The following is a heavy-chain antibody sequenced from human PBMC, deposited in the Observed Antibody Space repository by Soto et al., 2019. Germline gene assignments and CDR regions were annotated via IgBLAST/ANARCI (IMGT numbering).Heavy chain of an antibody. CDR2: ISYDGSNK. V-gene: IGHV3-30*03. Sequence: QVQLVESGGGVVQPGRSLRLSCAASGFTFSSYGMHWVRQAPGKGLEWVAVISYDGSNKYYADSVKGRFTISRDNSKNTLYLQMNSLRAEDTAVYYCARPRSGYYYVVDYWGQGTLVTVSS. D-gene: IGHD3-22*01. J-gene: IGHJ4*02. CDR3: ARPRSGYYYVVDY. CDR1: GFTFSSYG.